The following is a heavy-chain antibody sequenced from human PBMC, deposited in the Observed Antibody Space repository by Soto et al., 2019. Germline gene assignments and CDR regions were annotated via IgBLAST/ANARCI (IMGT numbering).Heavy chain of an antibody. D-gene: IGHD4-17*01. Sequence: SETLSLTCTVSGGSINSGDYYWSWIRQPPGKGLEWIGYIYYSGSTYYNPPLRSRVTILIDTSKNHFFLNLSSVTAADTAVYYCARIGLTTALLWGQGTLVTVSS. V-gene: IGHV4-30-4*01. CDR2: IYYSGST. J-gene: IGHJ4*02. CDR1: GGSINSGDYY. CDR3: ARIGLTTALL.